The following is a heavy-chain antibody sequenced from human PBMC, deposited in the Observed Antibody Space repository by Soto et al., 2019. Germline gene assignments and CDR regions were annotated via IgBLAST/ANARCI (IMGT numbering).Heavy chain of an antibody. J-gene: IGHJ4*02. Sequence: SETLSLTCTVSGGSISSYYWSWIRQPPGKGLEWIGYIYYSGSTNYNPSLKSRVTISVDTSKNQFSLKLSSVTAADTAGSYCARTGRGVSGIGVVAYFDDWSRGTMVTVSS. CDR1: GGSISSYY. CDR2: IYYSGST. V-gene: IGHV4-59*01. CDR3: ARTGRGVSGIGVVAYFDD. D-gene: IGHD3-3*01.